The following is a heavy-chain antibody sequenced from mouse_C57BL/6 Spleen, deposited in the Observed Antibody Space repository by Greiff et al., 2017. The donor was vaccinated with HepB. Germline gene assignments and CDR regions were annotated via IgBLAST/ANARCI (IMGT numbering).Heavy chain of an antibody. CDR1: GYAFSSSW. CDR2: IYPGDGDT. V-gene: IGHV1-82*01. CDR3: ARNWDPWFAY. D-gene: IGHD4-1*01. Sequence: VQLKQSGPELVKPGASVKISCKASGYAFSSSWMNWVKQRPGKGLEWIGRIYPGDGDTNYNGKFKGKATLTADKSSSTAYMQLSSLTSEDSAVYFCARNWDPWFAYWGQGTLVTVSA. J-gene: IGHJ3*01.